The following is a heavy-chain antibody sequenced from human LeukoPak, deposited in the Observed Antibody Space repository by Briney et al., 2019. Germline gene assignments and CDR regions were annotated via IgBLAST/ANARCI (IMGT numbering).Heavy chain of an antibody. CDR2: INPSGGST. CDR3: AREQGPYDFWSGYYGDYYYGMDV. V-gene: IGHV1-46*01. Sequence: ASVKVSCKASGYTFTGYYMHWVRQAPGQGLEWMGWINPSGGSTSYAQKFQGRVTMTRDTSTSTVYMELSSLRSEDTAVYYCAREQGPYDFWSGYYGDYYYGMDVWGQGTTVTVSS. J-gene: IGHJ6*02. D-gene: IGHD3-3*01. CDR1: GYTFTGYY.